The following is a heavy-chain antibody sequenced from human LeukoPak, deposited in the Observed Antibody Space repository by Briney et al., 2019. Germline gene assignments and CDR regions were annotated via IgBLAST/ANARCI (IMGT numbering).Heavy chain of an antibody. Sequence: ASVKVSCKASGYTFTSYDINWVRQATGQGLEWMGWISAYNGNTNYAQKLQGRVTMTTDTSTSTAYMELRSLRSDDTAVYYCARDHGDHDYGDHYFDYWGQGTLVTVSS. J-gene: IGHJ4*02. CDR1: GYTFTSYD. D-gene: IGHD4-17*01. V-gene: IGHV1-18*01. CDR2: ISAYNGNT. CDR3: ARDHGDHDYGDHYFDY.